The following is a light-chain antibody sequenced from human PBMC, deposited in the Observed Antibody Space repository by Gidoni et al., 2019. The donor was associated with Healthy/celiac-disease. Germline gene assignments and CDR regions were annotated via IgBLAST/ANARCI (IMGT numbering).Light chain of an antibody. CDR2: GAS. CDR3: QQYGSSPPYT. CDR1: QSVSSSY. J-gene: IGKJ2*01. V-gene: IGKV3-20*01. Sequence: EIVFPQSPGTLSLSPVERATLSCRASQSVSSSYLAWYQQKPGQAPRLLIYGASSRATGIPERFSGSGSGTDFTLNSSRLEPEDFAVYDCQQYGSSPPYTFXXXTKLEIK.